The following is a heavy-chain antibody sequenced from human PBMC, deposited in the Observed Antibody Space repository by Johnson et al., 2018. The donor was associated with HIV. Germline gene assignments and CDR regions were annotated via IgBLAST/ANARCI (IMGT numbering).Heavy chain of an antibody. CDR3: AKGPRYDAFDI. CDR1: GFTFSSYG. Sequence: QVQLVESGGGLVQPGGSLRLSCAASGFTFSSYGMNWVRQAPGKGLEWVAVISYDGSDKYYADSVKGRFTISRDNSKNTLYLQMNSLRAEDTAVYFCAKGPRYDAFDIWGQGTMVTVSS. V-gene: IGHV3-30*18. D-gene: IGHD1-1*01. J-gene: IGHJ3*02. CDR2: ISYDGSDK.